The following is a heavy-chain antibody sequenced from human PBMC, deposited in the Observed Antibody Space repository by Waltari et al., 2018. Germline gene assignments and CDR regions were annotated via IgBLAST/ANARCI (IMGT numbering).Heavy chain of an antibody. J-gene: IGHJ1*01. CDR2: IKEDGSEK. V-gene: IGHV3-7*03. Sequence: EVQLVESGGGLVQPGGSLSLSCAASGFTFSRYWMGWVRQAPGKGLEWVANIKEDGSEKYYVDSVKGRFTISRDNAKNSVYLQMNSLRAEDTAVYYCSRSMVHWGQGTLVTVSS. CDR3: SRSMVH. CDR1: GFTFSRYW. D-gene: IGHD2-8*01.